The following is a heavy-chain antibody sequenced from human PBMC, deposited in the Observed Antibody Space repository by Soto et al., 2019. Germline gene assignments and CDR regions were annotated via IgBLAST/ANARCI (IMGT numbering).Heavy chain of an antibody. CDR3: ASQDTGWFGESYNWFDP. D-gene: IGHD3-10*01. CDR1: GGSISSGGYY. J-gene: IGHJ5*02. CDR2: IYYSGST. Sequence: SETLSLTCTVSGGSISSGGYYWSWIRQHPGKGLEWIGYIYYSGSTYYNPSLKSRVTISVDTSKNQFSLKLSSVTAADTAVYYCASQDTGWFGESYNWFDPWGQGTLVTVSS. V-gene: IGHV4-31*03.